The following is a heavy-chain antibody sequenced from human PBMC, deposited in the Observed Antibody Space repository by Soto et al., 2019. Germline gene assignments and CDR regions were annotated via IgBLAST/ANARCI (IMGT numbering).Heavy chain of an antibody. V-gene: IGHV3-11*01. CDR2: ISSSGSTI. J-gene: IGHJ4*02. Sequence: SLRLSCAASGFTFSDYYMSWIRQAPGKGLEWVSYISSSGSTIYYADSVKGRFTISRDNAKNSLYLQMNSLRAEDTAVYYCARDIHIISSGYDNYFDYWGQGTLVTVSS. D-gene: IGHD5-12*01. CDR3: ARDIHIISSGYDNYFDY. CDR1: GFTFSDYY.